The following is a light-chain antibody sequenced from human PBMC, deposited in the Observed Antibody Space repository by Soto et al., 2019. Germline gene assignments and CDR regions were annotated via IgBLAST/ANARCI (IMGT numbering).Light chain of an antibody. J-gene: IGKJ4*01. Sequence: DIQMTQSPSSLSASIGDRVIITCRASQAISNYLAWYRQKPGKLPKVLIYAASTLQSGVPSRFSGSGSGTYFTLTISSLQHEDVATYYCQKYKNAPLTFGGGTKVEIK. CDR1: QAISNY. CDR3: QKYKNAPLT. V-gene: IGKV1-27*01. CDR2: AAS.